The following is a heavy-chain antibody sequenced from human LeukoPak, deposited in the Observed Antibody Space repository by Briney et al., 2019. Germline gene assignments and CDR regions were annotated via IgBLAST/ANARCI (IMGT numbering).Heavy chain of an antibody. CDR3: ARSSAGYSGYDLRWFDP. J-gene: IGHJ5*02. Sequence: SVKVSCKASGGTFSSYAISWVRQAPGQGLEWMGGIIPIFGTANYAQKFQGRVTITADESTSTAYMVLSSLRSEDTAVYYCARSSAGYSGYDLRWFDPWGQGTLVTVSS. CDR2: IIPIFGTA. CDR1: GGTFSSYA. V-gene: IGHV1-69*01. D-gene: IGHD5-12*01.